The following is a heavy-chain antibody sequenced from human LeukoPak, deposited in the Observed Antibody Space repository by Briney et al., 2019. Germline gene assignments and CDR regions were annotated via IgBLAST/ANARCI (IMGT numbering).Heavy chain of an antibody. Sequence: GGSLRLSCAASGFTFSSYSMVWVRQAPGKGLEWVPSISSGSNYIYYADSVKGRFTISRDNARTSLYLQMNSLRAEDTAVYYCARDKAQDSVYYGMDVWGQGTTVTVSS. CDR3: ARDKAQDSVYYGMDV. V-gene: IGHV3-21*06. J-gene: IGHJ6*02. CDR2: ISSGSNYI. D-gene: IGHD6-6*01. CDR1: GFTFSSYS.